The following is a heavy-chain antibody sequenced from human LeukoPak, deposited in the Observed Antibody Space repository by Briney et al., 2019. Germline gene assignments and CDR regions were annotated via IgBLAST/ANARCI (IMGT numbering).Heavy chain of an antibody. V-gene: IGHV4-4*02. D-gene: IGHD2-2*01. CDR1: GGSISTTNW. Sequence: SETLSLTCGVSGGSISTTNWWTWVRQPPGEGLEWIGEVHLSGRTHYNPSLESRVTMSVDMSENHISLRLTSVTAADTAVYYCARYQVGADYYFDQWGQGTLVTVSS. J-gene: IGHJ4*02. CDR3: ARYQVGADYYFDQ. CDR2: VHLSGRT.